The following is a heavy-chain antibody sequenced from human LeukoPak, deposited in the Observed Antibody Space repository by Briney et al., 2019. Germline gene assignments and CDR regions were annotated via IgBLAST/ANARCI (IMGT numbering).Heavy chain of an antibody. CDR1: GFTLSSYA. V-gene: IGHV3-23*01. D-gene: IGHD3-22*01. Sequence: GGSLRLSCAASGFTLSSYAMSWVRQAPGKGLEWVSGISGSGGSTHYADSVKGRFTISRDNSKNTLYVQMNSLRVEDTAVYYCAKWAADYYDSSGYVDFWGQGTLVTVSS. CDR3: AKWAADYYDSSGYVDF. J-gene: IGHJ4*02. CDR2: ISGSGGST.